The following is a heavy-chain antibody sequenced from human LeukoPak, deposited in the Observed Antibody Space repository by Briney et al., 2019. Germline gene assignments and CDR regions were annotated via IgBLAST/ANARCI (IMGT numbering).Heavy chain of an antibody. Sequence: ASVKVSCKASGYTFTGYYMHWVRQAPGQGLEWMGWINPNSGGTNYAQKFQGWVTMTRDTSISTAYMELSRLRSDDTAVYYCARDLSPQGTMVRGFEVYYYYGMDVWGQGTTVTVSS. CDR1: GYTFTGYY. CDR3: ARDLSPQGTMVRGFEVYYYYGMDV. CDR2: INPNSGGT. J-gene: IGHJ6*02. D-gene: IGHD3-10*01. V-gene: IGHV1-2*04.